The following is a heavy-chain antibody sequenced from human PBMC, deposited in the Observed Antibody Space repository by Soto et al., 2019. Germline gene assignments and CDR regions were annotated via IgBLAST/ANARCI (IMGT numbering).Heavy chain of an antibody. CDR1: GYTFTSYG. Sequence: ASVKVSCKASGYTFTSYGISWVRQAPGQGLEWMGWISAYNGNTNYAQKLQGRVTMTTDTSTSTAYMELRSLRSDDTAVYYCARVFVGPDGWSGPYYYYYGMDVWGKGTTVTVSS. J-gene: IGHJ6*04. CDR3: ARVFVGPDGWSGPYYYYYGMDV. V-gene: IGHV1-18*01. CDR2: ISAYNGNT. D-gene: IGHD3-3*01.